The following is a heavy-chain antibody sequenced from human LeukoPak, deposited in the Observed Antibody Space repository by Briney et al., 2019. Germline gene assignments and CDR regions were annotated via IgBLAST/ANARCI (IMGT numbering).Heavy chain of an antibody. CDR1: GYTFTSYY. V-gene: IGHV1-46*01. CDR2: INPSGGST. J-gene: IGHJ5*02. Sequence: ASVKVSCKASGYTFTSYYMHWVRQAPGQGLEWMGIINPSGGSTSYAQKFQGRVTMTRDTSISTAYMELSRLRSDDTAVYYCARQVVVVIAPSNLNNWFDPWGQGTLVTVSS. CDR3: ARQVVVVIAPSNLNNWFDP. D-gene: IGHD2-21*01.